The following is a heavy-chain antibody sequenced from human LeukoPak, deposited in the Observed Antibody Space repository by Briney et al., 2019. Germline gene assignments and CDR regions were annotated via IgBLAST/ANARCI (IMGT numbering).Heavy chain of an antibody. CDR2: ISGSGGST. CDR1: GFTFSSYA. J-gene: IGHJ6*04. D-gene: IGHD3-10*01. CDR3: AKGGSYYGMVA. Sequence: GGSLRLSCAASGFTFSSYAMSWVRQAPGKGLEWVSPISGSGGSTYYADSVKGRFTISRDNSKNTLYLQMNSLRAEDTAVYYCAKGGSYYGMVAWGEGTTVTVSS. V-gene: IGHV3-23*01.